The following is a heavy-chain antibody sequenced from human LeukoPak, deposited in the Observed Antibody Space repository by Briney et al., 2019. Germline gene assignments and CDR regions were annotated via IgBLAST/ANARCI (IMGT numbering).Heavy chain of an antibody. J-gene: IGHJ6*02. CDR2: TYYKSKWYS. Sequence: SQTLSLTFDISGDSVSSNSAAWNWIRQSPSRGLEWLGRTYYKSKWYSDYAESVKSRIVISPDTSKNQFSLQLDSVTPEDTALYYCARQYSSGWSYYYGLDVWGQGTTVTVSS. CDR3: ARQYSSGWSYYYGLDV. D-gene: IGHD6-19*01. CDR1: GDSVSSNSAA. V-gene: IGHV6-1*01.